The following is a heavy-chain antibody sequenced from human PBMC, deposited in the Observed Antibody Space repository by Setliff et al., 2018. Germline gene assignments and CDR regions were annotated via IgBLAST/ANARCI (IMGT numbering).Heavy chain of an antibody. CDR1: GYSFTIYG. D-gene: IGHD2-21*02. J-gene: IGHJ1*01. CDR3: ARAYCGGDCYNRQLEYFQH. Sequence: ASVKVSCKASGYSFTIYGISWVRQAPGQGLEWMGWISAYNGNANYAQKLQGRVTMTTDTSTRTAYMELRSLRPDDTAVYYCARAYCGGDCYNRQLEYFQHRGQGTLVTVSS. CDR2: ISAYNGNA. V-gene: IGHV1-18*01.